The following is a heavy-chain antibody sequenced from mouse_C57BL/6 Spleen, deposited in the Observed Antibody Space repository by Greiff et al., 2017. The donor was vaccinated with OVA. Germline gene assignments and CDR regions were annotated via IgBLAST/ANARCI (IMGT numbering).Heavy chain of an antibody. J-gene: IGHJ2*01. V-gene: IGHV3-6*01. CDR2: ISYDGSN. D-gene: IGHD2-4*01. CDR1: GYSITSGYY. CDR3: AREGNDYEDY. Sequence: DVKLQESGPGLVKPSQSLSLTCSVTGYSITSGYYWNWIRQFPGNKLEWMGYISYDGSNNYNPSLKNRISITRDTSKNQFFLKLNSVTTEDTATYYCAREGNDYEDYWGQGTTLTVSS.